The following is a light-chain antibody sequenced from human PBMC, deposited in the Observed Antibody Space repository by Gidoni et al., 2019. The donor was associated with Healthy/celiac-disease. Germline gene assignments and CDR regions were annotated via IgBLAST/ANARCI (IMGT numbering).Light chain of an antibody. CDR2: GAY. J-gene: IGKJ1*01. CDR3: QQYNNWWT. V-gene: IGKV3-15*01. CDR1: QSVSSN. Sequence: EIVMTQSPATLSVSPGERATLPCRASQSVSSNLAWYQQKPGQAPRLLIYGAYTRATGIPARFSGSGSGTEFTITSSRLQSEDVADYYWQQYNNWWTFGQGTKVEIK.